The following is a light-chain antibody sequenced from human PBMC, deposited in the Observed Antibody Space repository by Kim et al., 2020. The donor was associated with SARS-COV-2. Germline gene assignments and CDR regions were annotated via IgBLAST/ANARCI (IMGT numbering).Light chain of an antibody. CDR3: ATWDDSLNGPV. CDR1: SSNIGSNS. V-gene: IGLV1-44*01. CDR2: NNN. J-gene: IGLJ3*02. Sequence: QSVLTQPHSASGTPGQRVTISCSGSSSNIGSNSVNWYQQFPGTAPKLLMYNNNQRPSGVPDRFSGSKSGTSASLVISGLQSEDEADYHCATWDDSLNGPVFGGGTQLTVL.